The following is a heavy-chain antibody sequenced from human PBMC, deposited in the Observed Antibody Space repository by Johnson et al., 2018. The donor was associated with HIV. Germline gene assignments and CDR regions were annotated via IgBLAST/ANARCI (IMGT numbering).Heavy chain of an antibody. CDR2: LRYDGSNK. V-gene: IGHV3-30*02. CDR3: AKDRGANKDDEWATDYYDLSVAYPVPDPRAVVGAFDV. CDR1: GFIFRTYG. D-gene: IGHD3/OR15-3a*01. Sequence: QVQLVESGGGVVQPGGTLRLSCAASGFIFRTYGMHWVRQAPGKGLEWVAFLRYDGSNKYYADAVKGRFTISRDNSKNTVYLQMNSLSAADPAVYYCAKDRGANKDDEWATDYYDLSVAYPVPDPRAVVGAFDVWGQGTMVTVSS. J-gene: IGHJ3*01.